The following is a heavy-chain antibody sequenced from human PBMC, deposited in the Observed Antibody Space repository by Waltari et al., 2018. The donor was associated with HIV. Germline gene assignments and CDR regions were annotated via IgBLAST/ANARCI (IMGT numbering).Heavy chain of an antibody. CDR3: ARPGYSYGSHLDY. D-gene: IGHD5-18*01. J-gene: IGHJ4*02. V-gene: IGHV3-33*01. CDR2: IWYDGRNK. CDR1: GFTFSSYG. Sequence: QVQLVESGGGVVQPVRSLRLSCAASGFTFSSYGMHWVRRAPGKGLEWVAVIWYDGRNKYYADSGKVRFTISRDNSKTTLYLQMNSLRAEDTAVYYCARPGYSYGSHLDYWGQGTLVTVSS.